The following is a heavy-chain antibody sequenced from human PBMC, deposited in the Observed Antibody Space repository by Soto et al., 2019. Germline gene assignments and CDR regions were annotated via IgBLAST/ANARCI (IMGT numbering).Heavy chain of an antibody. Sequence: GASVKVSCKASGGTFSSYTISWVRQAPGQGLEWMGRIIPILGIANYAQKFQGRVTITADKSTSTAYMELSSLRSEDTAVYYCGGNSALKYYYYYMDVWGKGTTVTVSS. J-gene: IGHJ6*03. D-gene: IGHD4-4*01. V-gene: IGHV1-69*02. CDR3: GGNSALKYYYYYMDV. CDR2: IIPILGIA. CDR1: GGTFSSYT.